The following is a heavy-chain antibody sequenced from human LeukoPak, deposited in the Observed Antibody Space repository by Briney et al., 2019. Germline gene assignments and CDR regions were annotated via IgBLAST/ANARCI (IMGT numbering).Heavy chain of an antibody. CDR2: ISSSSSYI. D-gene: IGHD1/OR15-1a*01. V-gene: IGHV3-21*01. Sequence: GGSLRLSCAASGFTFSSYSMNWVRQAPGKGLEWVSSISSSSSYIYYAGSVKGRFTISRDNAKNSLYLQMNSPRAEDTAVYYCARVRDNWNNWLDAFDIWGQGTMVTVSS. CDR3: ARVRDNWNNWLDAFDI. J-gene: IGHJ3*02. CDR1: GFTFSSYS.